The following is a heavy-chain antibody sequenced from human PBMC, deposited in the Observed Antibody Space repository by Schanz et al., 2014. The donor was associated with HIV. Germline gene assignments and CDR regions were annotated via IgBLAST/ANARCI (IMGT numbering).Heavy chain of an antibody. J-gene: IGHJ2*01. CDR1: GYTFSDYD. V-gene: IGHV1-8*02. D-gene: IGHD1-26*01. Sequence: QVQLVQSGPEVKKPGASVRVSCETSGYTFSDYDINWVRQAPGQGLEWMGWVNPESGNTGMADKFLGRLRLIRFPSPGTAYMELDSLRSEDTAIYYCVRAASFHFDKEGYYRNWYFDFWGRGTLVAVSS. CDR3: VRAASFHFDKEGYYRNWYFDF. CDR2: VNPESGNT.